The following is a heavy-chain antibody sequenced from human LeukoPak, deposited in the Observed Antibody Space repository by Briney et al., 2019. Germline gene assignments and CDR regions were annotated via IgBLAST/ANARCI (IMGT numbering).Heavy chain of an antibody. D-gene: IGHD2-2*01. CDR1: GGSISSGGYY. CDR3: AREPLLYCSSTSCGAFDI. CDR2: IYYSGST. J-gene: IGHJ3*02. Sequence: SQTLSLTCTVSGGSISSGGYYWSWIRQHPGKGLEWIGYIYYSGSTYYNPSLKSQVTISVDTSKNQFSLKLSSVTAADTAVYYCAREPLLYCSSTSCGAFDIWGQGTMVTVSS. V-gene: IGHV4-31*01.